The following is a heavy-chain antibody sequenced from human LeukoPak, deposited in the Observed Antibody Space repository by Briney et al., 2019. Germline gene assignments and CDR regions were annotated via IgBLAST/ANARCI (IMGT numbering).Heavy chain of an antibody. CDR1: GGSISSSRNYS. J-gene: IGHJ6*02. D-gene: IGHD3-16*01. Sequence: SETLSLTCTVSGGSISSSRNYSWGWIRQPPGKGLEWIGQIHYSGRPDYNPSLKSRVTISVDTSKNQLSLKVTSVTGADTAVYYCARFGVDYDMDVWGQGTTVTVSS. CDR3: ARFGVDYDMDV. CDR2: IHYSGRP. V-gene: IGHV4-39*07.